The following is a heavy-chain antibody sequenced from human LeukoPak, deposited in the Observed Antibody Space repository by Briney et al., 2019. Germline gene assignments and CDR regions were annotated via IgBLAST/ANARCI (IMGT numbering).Heavy chain of an antibody. CDR2: MDNFGYK. CDR1: GFSVNNNY. D-gene: IGHD3-10*01. Sequence: GGSLRLSCAASGFSVNNNYMNWVRQATGKGLEWVSLMDNFGYKHYADSVEGRVTISRDSSRNTVYLQLNSLRAEDTAVYYCAGGSYYGLGSRPGYIEYWGQGTLVTVSS. V-gene: IGHV3-53*01. CDR3: AGGSYYGLGSRPGYIEY. J-gene: IGHJ4*02.